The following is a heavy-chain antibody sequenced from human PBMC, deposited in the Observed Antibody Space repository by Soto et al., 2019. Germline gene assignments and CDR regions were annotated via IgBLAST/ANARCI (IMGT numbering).Heavy chain of an antibody. D-gene: IGHD4-4*01. J-gene: IGHJ4*02. V-gene: IGHV1-2*02. CDR1: GYTFTGYY. CDR3: ARALSYSKAGNS. CDR2: INPNSGGT. Sequence: GASVKVSCKASGYTFTGYYMRWVRQAPGQGLEWMGWINPNSGGTNYAQKFQGRVTMTRDTSISTAYMELSRLRSDDTAVYYCARALSYSKAGNSWGQGTLVTVSS.